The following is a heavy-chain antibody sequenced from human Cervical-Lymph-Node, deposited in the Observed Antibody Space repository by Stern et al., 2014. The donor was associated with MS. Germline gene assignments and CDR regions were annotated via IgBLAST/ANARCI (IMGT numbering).Heavy chain of an antibody. CDR1: GGSIRSYY. CDR3: ARALLGASYYFDY. Sequence: VQLVESGPGLVKPSETLSLTCTVSGGSIRSYYWSWIRQPPGKGLAWVGSIYYTGSTNYNPSLKTRITISVDKSKNQFSLQLTSVTTADTAVYYCARALLGASYYFDYWGHGTLVTVSS. J-gene: IGHJ4*01. D-gene: IGHD1-26*01. V-gene: IGHV4-59*01. CDR2: IYYTGST.